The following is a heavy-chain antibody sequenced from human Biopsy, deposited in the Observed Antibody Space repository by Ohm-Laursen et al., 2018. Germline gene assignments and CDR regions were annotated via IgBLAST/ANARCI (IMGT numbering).Heavy chain of an antibody. J-gene: IGHJ4*02. Sequence: GTLSLTCTASGGSINSYYWSWMRQPAGKGLEWIGRLFTSGTTNYSPSLNNRVTMSVDTSKNQFSLRLPSVTAADTAVYYCVRGGSGSFPFDYWGPGTLVTVSS. CDR3: VRGGSGSFPFDY. CDR2: LFTSGTT. CDR1: GGSINSYY. V-gene: IGHV4-4*07. D-gene: IGHD3-10*01.